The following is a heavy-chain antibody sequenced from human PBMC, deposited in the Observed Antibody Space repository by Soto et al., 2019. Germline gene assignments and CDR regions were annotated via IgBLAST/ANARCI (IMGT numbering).Heavy chain of an antibody. V-gene: IGHV3-21*01. CDR3: AIALTLTPLSYGMDV. D-gene: IGHD4-4*01. CDR2: IRRSSHYI. J-gene: IGHJ6*02. Sequence: GWSLRLSCAASGFTFSTYSMNSVCQAPGKSQEWLSSIRRSSHYICYADSVTGRGTIARDNAKHQLYLRMNRQRANDRAVCRFAIALTLTPLSYGMDVCCDRTTVT. CDR1: GFTFSTYS.